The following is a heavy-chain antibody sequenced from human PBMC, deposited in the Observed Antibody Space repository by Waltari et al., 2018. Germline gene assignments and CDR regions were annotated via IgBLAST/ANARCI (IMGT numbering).Heavy chain of an antibody. CDR3: ARDIGTYSFAN. V-gene: IGHV1-3*01. D-gene: IGHD1-1*01. Sequence: QVQLVLSGAEVKKPGASVKVSCKASGYTFTSYAVHWLRQAPGQGPGWMGWIKGANGYTKYSQRFQGRVTFTRDTSATTAYMELSSLRSEDTAVYYCARDIGTYSFANWGQGTLVTVSS. J-gene: IGHJ4*02. CDR2: IKGANGYT. CDR1: GYTFTSYA.